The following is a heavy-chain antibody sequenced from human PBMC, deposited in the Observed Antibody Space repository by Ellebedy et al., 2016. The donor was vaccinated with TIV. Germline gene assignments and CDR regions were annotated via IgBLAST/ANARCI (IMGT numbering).Heavy chain of an antibody. CDR2: IKQDGSAK. CDR3: ARRYMGV. CDR1: GFTFSSYW. J-gene: IGHJ6*03. Sequence: GESLKISXAASGFTFSSYWMQWVRQAPGKGLEWVANIKQDGSAKYYVDSVKGRFTISRDNAKNSVYLQMNNLRAEDTAVYYCARRYMGVWGRGTTVTVSS. V-gene: IGHV3-7*01.